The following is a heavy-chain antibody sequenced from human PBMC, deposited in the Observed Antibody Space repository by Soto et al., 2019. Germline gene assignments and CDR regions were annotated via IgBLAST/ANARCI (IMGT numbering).Heavy chain of an antibody. CDR3: ATTEDCGSIRCYSAVDL. D-gene: IGHD2-2*02. CDR2: ISNDGSDK. CDR1: GFTFNPYG. V-gene: IGHV3-30*03. Sequence: QLVESGGGVVQPGSSLRLSCAATGFTFNPYGIHWDLQAPGKGLELLAVISNDGSDKDYADSVKSRFTISRDNSKNTVGLPKNIMRTEDTAVYYCATTEDCGSIRCYSAVDLWCQLTKVTVSP. J-gene: IGHJ3*01.